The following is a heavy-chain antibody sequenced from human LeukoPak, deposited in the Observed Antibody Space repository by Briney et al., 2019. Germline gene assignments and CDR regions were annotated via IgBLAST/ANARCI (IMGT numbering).Heavy chain of an antibody. V-gene: IGHV3-23*01. CDR3: AKDLGYCSSTSCYTGFDP. CDR2: IRGSGGST. Sequence: GGSLRLSCAASGFTFSSYAMSWVRQAPGKGLEWVSAIRGSGGSTYYADSVKGRFTISRDNSKNTLYLQMNSLRAEDTAVYYCAKDLGYCSSTSCYTGFDPWGQGTLVTVSS. D-gene: IGHD2-2*02. J-gene: IGHJ5*02. CDR1: GFTFSSYA.